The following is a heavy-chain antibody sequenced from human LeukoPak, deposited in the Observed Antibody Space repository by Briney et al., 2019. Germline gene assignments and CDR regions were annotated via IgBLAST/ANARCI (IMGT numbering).Heavy chain of an antibody. J-gene: IGHJ4*02. CDR1: GYTFTTYW. CDR3: ARRRGCSSSSCPPDY. V-gene: IGHV5-51*01. CDR2: IYPGDSDT. Sequence: PGESLKISCRGSGYTFTTYWIGWVRQIPGKGLEWMGTIYPGDSDTRYSPSFQGQVTMSADKSINTAYLQWSSLKASDTAMYYCARRRGCSSSSCPPDYWGQGTLVTVSS. D-gene: IGHD2-2*01.